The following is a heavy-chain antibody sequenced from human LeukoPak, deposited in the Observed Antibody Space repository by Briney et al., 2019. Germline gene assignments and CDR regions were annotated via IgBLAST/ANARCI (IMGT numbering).Heavy chain of an antibody. CDR3: AKDVPAAYFDY. J-gene: IGHJ4*02. CDR2: ISWNSGSI. CDR1: GFTFDDYA. Sequence: PGRSLRLSCAASGFTFDDYAMHWVRQAPGKGLEWVSGISWNSGSIGYADSVKGRFTISRDNAKNSLYLQVNSLRAEDTAVYFCAKDVPAAYFDYWGQGTLVTVSS. D-gene: IGHD2-2*01. V-gene: IGHV3-9*01.